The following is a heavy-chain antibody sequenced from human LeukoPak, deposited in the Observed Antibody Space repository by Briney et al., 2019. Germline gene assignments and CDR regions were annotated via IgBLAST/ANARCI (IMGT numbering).Heavy chain of an antibody. CDR2: ISGSADST. J-gene: IGHJ4*02. Sequence: GGSLRLSCAASGFTFSSYAISWVRQAPGMGLEWVSVISGSADSTYYADSVKGRFTISRDNSKNTLYLQMSSLRAEDTAVYYCAKGSWVWLSDYWGQGTLVTVSS. V-gene: IGHV3-23*01. CDR1: GFTFSSYA. D-gene: IGHD3-22*01. CDR3: AKGSWVWLSDY.